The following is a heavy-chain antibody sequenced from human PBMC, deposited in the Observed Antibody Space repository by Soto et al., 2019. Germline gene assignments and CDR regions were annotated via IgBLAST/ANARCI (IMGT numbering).Heavy chain of an antibody. V-gene: IGHV2-5*02. J-gene: IGHJ4*02. CDR1: GFSLSTSGVG. D-gene: IGHD1-26*01. CDR3: AHRQWGPGPDLDYFDY. CDR2: IYWDDDK. Sequence: SGPTLVNPTQTLTLTCTFSGFSLSTSGVGVGRIRQPPGKALEWLALIYWDDDKRYSPSLKSRLTITKDTSKNQVVLTMTNMDPVDTATYYCAHRQWGPGPDLDYFDYWGQGTLVTVSS.